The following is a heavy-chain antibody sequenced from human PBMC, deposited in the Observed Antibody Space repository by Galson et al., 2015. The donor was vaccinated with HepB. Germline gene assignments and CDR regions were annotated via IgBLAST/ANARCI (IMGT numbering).Heavy chain of an antibody. V-gene: IGHV3-33*01. Sequence: SLRLSCAASGFTFSSYGMHWVRQAPGKGLEWVAVIWYDGSNKYYADSVKGRFTISRDNSKNTLYLQMNSLRAGDTAVYYCATSRLGLNYFDYWGQGTLVTVSS. CDR3: ATSRLGLNYFDY. J-gene: IGHJ4*02. CDR2: IWYDGSNK. D-gene: IGHD6-19*01. CDR1: GFTFSSYG.